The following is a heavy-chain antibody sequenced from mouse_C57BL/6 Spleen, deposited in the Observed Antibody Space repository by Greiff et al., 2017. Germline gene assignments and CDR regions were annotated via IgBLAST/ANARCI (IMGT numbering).Heavy chain of an antibody. V-gene: IGHV1-54*01. CDR1: GYAFTNYL. J-gene: IGHJ4*01. D-gene: IGHD2-4*01. Sequence: QVQLQQSGAELVRPGTSVKVSCKASGYAFTNYLIEWVKQRPGQGLEWIGVINPGSGGTNYNEKFKGKATLTADKSSSTAYMQLISLTSEDSAVYFCARDYDNYYAMDYWGQGTSVTVSS. CDR2: INPGSGGT. CDR3: ARDYDNYYAMDY.